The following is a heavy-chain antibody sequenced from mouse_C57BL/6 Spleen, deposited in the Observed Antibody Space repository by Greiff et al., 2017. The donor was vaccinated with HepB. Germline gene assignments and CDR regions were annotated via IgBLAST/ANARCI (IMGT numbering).Heavy chain of an antibody. Sequence: EVQLQQSVAELVRPGASVKLSCTASGFTIKNTYMHWVKQRPEQGLEWIGRIDPANGNTKYAPKFQGKATITADTSSNTAYLQLSSLTSEDTAIYYCARTTVVAPYWYFDVWGTGTTVTVSS. J-gene: IGHJ1*03. CDR1: GFTIKNTY. CDR3: ARTTVVAPYWYFDV. CDR2: IDPANGNT. D-gene: IGHD1-1*01. V-gene: IGHV14-3*01.